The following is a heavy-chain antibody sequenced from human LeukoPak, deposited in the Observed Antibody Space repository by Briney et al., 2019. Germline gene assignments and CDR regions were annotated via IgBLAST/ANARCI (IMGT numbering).Heavy chain of an antibody. Sequence: PSETLSLTCTVSGGSISSYYWSWIRQPPGKGLEWIGYIYYSGSTNYNPSLKSRVTISVDTSKNQFSLKLSSVTAADTAVYYCARGVITTTIITFDPWGQGTLVTVSS. D-gene: IGHD2/OR15-2a*01. CDR1: GGSISSYY. CDR2: IYYSGST. J-gene: IGHJ5*02. CDR3: ARGVITTTIITFDP. V-gene: IGHV4-59*01.